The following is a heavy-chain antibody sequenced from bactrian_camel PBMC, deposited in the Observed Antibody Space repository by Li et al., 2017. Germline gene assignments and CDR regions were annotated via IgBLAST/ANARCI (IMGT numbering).Heavy chain of an antibody. CDR3: AAGREGGLCNQARAYIS. J-gene: IGHJ6*01. CDR1: GYITSRYC. D-gene: IGHD5*01. Sequence: QLVESGGGSVQAGGSLILSCAASGYITSRYCIGWFRQAPGKDREGVAVLWIGGAQTTYADSVKGRFIITRDKARDLVYLQMNGLQPEDTGVYYCAAGREGGLCNQARAYISWGKGTQV. CDR2: LWIGGAQT. V-gene: IGHV3S25*01.